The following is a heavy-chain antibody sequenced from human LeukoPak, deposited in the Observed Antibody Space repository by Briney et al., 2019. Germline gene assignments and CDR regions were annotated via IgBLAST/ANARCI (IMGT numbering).Heavy chain of an antibody. CDR1: GFTVSSNY. CDR2: IYSGGST. CDR3: ARGGAGRGYSGYGQLDY. D-gene: IGHD5-12*01. Sequence: GGSLRLSCAASGFTVSSNYMSWVRQAPGKGLEWVSVIYSGGSTYYADSVKGRFTISRDNSKNTLYLQMNSLRAEDTAVYYCARGGAGRGYSGYGQLDYWGQGTLVTVSS. J-gene: IGHJ4*02. V-gene: IGHV3-53*01.